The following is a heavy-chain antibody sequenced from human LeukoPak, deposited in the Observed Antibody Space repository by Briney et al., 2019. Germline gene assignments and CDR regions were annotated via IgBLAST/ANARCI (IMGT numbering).Heavy chain of an antibody. D-gene: IGHD2-21*02. CDR1: GGPVSSHY. CDR2: IHTSGST. J-gene: IGHJ6*03. CDR3: ARDQGDGYYYMDV. V-gene: IGHV4-4*07. Sequence: KASETLSLTCTVSGGPVSSHYWSWIRQPAEKGLEWIGRIHTSGSTNYNPSLKSRVTMSVDTSKNQFSLKLSSVTAADTAMYYCARDQGDGYYYMDVWGKGTTVTVSS.